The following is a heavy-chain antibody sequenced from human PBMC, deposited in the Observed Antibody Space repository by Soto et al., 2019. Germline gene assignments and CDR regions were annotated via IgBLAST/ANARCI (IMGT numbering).Heavy chain of an antibody. CDR2: IYYSGRT. CDR1: GGPISSGGYY. Sequence: SETLSLTCTVSGGPISSGGYYWSWIRQHPGKGLEWIGYIYYSGRTYYNPSLKSRVTISVDTSKNQFSLKLSSVTAADTAVYYCARVLRGYRNAIALNWFDPWGQGTLVTVSS. J-gene: IGHJ5*02. D-gene: IGHD5-18*01. CDR3: ARVLRGYRNAIALNWFDP. V-gene: IGHV4-31*02.